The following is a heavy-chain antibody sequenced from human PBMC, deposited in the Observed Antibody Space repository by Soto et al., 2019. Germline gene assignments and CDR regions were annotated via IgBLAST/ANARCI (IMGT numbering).Heavy chain of an antibody. V-gene: IGHV3-33*01. CDR2: IYYNGTTD. Sequence: QVQLVESGGGVVQPGGSLRLSCAASGFIFNSYGMHWVRQAPGKGLEWVSFIYYNGTTDYYADSVKGRFTISRDNSKNTLYMQMNSLRVEDSAIYYCAGDRGSSGWCDHWGQGTLVTVSS. J-gene: IGHJ5*02. CDR1: GFIFNSYG. CDR3: AGDRGSSGWCDH. D-gene: IGHD3-22*01.